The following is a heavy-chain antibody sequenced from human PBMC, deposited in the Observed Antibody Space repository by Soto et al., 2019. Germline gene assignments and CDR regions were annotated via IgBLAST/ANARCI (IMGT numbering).Heavy chain of an antibody. J-gene: IGHJ6*02. V-gene: IGHV3-30-3*01. CDR2: ISFDGSNE. CDR1: EFTFSSYA. Sequence: QLVESGGRGVQPGRSLRLSCAASEFTFSSYAMHWVRQAPGRGLEWVALISFDGSNEYYADSVKGRFIISRDNSKNMVYLQMNSLRPDDTAIYYSARPIPRWGYHYGMDVWGQGTTVTVSS. D-gene: IGHD1-26*01. CDR3: ARPIPRWGYHYGMDV.